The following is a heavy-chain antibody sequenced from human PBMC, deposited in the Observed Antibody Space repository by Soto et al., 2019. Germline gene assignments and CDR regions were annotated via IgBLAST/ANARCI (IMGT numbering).Heavy chain of an antibody. CDR3: ARVTGDEYYYYYGMDV. CDR1: GGSISSYY. CDR2: IYYSGST. D-gene: IGHD3-10*01. Sequence: SETLSLTCTVSGGSISSYYWSWIRQPPGKGLEWIGYIYYSGSTNYNPSLKSRVTISVDTSKNQFSLKLSSVTAADTAVYYCARVTGDEYYYYYGMDVWGQGTTVTVSS. V-gene: IGHV4-59*01. J-gene: IGHJ6*02.